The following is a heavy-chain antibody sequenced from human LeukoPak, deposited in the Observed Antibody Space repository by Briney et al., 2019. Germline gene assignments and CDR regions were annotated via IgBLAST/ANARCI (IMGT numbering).Heavy chain of an antibody. J-gene: IGHJ4*02. V-gene: IGHV3-48*02. CDR2: ISSVICTM. Sequence: PGGSLRLSCAASGCTFNNYIMTSVRQAPGRGLYCLSYISSVICTMYYADSVKGRFTISRDNAKKSLYLQMHSLRDEDTAVYYCARSLPDYFDYWGQGTLVTVSS. CDR3: ARSLPDYFDY. CDR1: GCTFNNYI.